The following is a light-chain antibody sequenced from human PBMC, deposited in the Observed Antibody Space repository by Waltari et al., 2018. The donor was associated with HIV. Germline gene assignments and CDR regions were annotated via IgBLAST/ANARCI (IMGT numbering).Light chain of an antibody. Sequence: DIQMTQSPSALSASVGDRVTIPCRAGQNIGNYVNWYRQEMGEAPKPLVFAATTLHRGVPSRFSASGSGTSFTLTIASPEPEDFALYFCQQSYSTPPYTFGQGTK. CDR2: AAT. J-gene: IGKJ2*01. CDR3: QQSYSTPPYT. V-gene: IGKV1-39*01. CDR1: QNIGNY.